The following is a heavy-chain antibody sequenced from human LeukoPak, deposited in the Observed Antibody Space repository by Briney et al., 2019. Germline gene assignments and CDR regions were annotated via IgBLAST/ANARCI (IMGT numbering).Heavy chain of an antibody. CDR2: IYPGDSDT. Sequence: RGESLKISCKGSGYSFTSYWIGWVRQMPGKGLEWMGIIYPGDSDTRYSPSFQGQVTISADKSISTAYLQWSSLKASDTAMYYCARQLLVVQLWPGGYFDLWGRGTLVTVSS. CDR1: GYSFTSYW. D-gene: IGHD5-18*01. V-gene: IGHV5-51*01. J-gene: IGHJ2*01. CDR3: ARQLLVVQLWPGGYFDL.